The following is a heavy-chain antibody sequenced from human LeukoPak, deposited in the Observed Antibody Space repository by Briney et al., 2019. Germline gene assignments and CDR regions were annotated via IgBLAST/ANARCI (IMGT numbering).Heavy chain of an antibody. CDR3: AREGYPAFDI. Sequence: SQTLSLTCSVSGGSISSGSYYWSWIRKPAGKGLEWIGRICTSGSTNYNPSLKSRVTISVDTSKNQFSLKLSSVTAADTAVYYCAREGYPAFDIWGQGTMVTVSS. J-gene: IGHJ3*02. CDR2: ICTSGST. V-gene: IGHV4-61*02. D-gene: IGHD3-16*02. CDR1: GGSISSGSYY.